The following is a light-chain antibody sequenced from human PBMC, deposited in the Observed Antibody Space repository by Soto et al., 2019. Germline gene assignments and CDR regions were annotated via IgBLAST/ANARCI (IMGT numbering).Light chain of an antibody. CDR3: SSYTTSNTRQIV. J-gene: IGLJ1*01. Sequence: SELTRAAYVWRAPGEASSITKNGTSSDVGGYTYVSWYQQHPGKAPNFLIYDVSNRPSGVSNRFSGSKSGNTASLTISGLQAEDEADYYCSSYTTSNTRQIVFGTGTKVTVL. V-gene: IGLV2-14*01. CDR2: DVS. CDR1: SSDVGGYTY.